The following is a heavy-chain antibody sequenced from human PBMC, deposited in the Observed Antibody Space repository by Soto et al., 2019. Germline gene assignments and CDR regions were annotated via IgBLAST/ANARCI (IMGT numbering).Heavy chain of an antibody. D-gene: IGHD6-19*01. V-gene: IGHV3-21*01. CDR3: ARDSSGWYGRVGYGMDV. J-gene: IGHJ6*02. CDR1: GFTFSSYS. Sequence: GGSLRLSCAASGFTFSSYSMNWIRQAPGKGLEWVSSISSSSSYIYYADSVKGRFTISRDNAKNSLYLQMNSLRAEDTAVYYCARDSSGWYGRVGYGMDVWGQGXTVTVSS. CDR2: ISSSSSYI.